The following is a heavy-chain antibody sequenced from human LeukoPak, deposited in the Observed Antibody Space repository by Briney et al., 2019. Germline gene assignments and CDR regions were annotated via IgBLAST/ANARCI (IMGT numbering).Heavy chain of an antibody. Sequence: GGSLRLSCAASGFTFSSYGMHWVRQAPGKGLEWVAFIRYDGSNKYYADSVKGRFTISRDNSKNTLYLQMNSLRAEDTAVYYCAKHKAAAGTRGDYWGQGTLVTVSS. CDR3: AKHKAAAGTRGDY. D-gene: IGHD6-13*01. CDR2: IRYDGSNK. CDR1: GFTFSSYG. V-gene: IGHV3-30*02. J-gene: IGHJ4*02.